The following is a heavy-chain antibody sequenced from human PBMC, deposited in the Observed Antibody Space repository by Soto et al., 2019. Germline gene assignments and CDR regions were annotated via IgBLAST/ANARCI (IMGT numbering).Heavy chain of an antibody. CDR3: ARSSGTYPTTRYYYGVDV. CDR1: GYTFTSYG. D-gene: IGHD1-26*01. CDR2: ISANNGDT. Sequence: VQLVQSGPEVKKPGASVTVSCKASGYTFTSYGFSWVRQAPGQGHVCMGWISANNGDTIYAHKFQDRITMTTDTSTNTAYLELRSLKSRDTAIWYCARSSGTYPTTRYYYGVDVWGQGTTVTFSS. V-gene: IGHV1-18*01. J-gene: IGHJ6*02.